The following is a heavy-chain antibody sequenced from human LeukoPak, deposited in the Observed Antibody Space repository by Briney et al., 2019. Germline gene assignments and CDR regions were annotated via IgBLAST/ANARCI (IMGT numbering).Heavy chain of an antibody. CDR1: GYTFTGYY. CDR2: INPNSGGT. Sequence: ASVKVCCKASGYTFTGYYMHWVRQAPGQGLEWMGWINPNSGGTNYAQKFQGRVTMTRDTSISTAYMELSRLRSDDTAVYYCARLRIAAAGTGDYWGQGTLVTASS. J-gene: IGHJ4*02. D-gene: IGHD6-13*01. CDR3: ARLRIAAAGTGDY. V-gene: IGHV1-2*02.